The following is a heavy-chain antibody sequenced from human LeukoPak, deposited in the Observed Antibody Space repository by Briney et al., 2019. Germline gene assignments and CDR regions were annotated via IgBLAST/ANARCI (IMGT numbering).Heavy chain of an antibody. Sequence: GGSLRLSCAASGFTFSSYGMHWVRQAPGKGLEWVAVISYDGSNKYYADSVKGRFTISRDNSKNTLYLQMNSLRAEDTAVYYCAKDRAEDIVVVVAAPDYWGQGTLVTVSS. CDR1: GFTFSSYG. J-gene: IGHJ4*02. V-gene: IGHV3-30*18. CDR3: AKDRAEDIVVVVAAPDY. D-gene: IGHD2-15*01. CDR2: ISYDGSNK.